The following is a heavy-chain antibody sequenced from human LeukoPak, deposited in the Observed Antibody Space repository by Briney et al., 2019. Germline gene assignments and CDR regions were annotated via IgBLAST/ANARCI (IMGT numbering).Heavy chain of an antibody. V-gene: IGHV4-34*01. CDR2: INHSGST. J-gene: IGHJ5*01. D-gene: IGHD3-10*01. Sequence: PSETLSLTYAVYGGSFSGYYWSWIRQPPGKGLEWIGEINHSGSTNYNPSLKSRVTISVDTSKNQFSLKLSSVTAADTAVYYCARGIWFGELTFGSWGQGTLVTVSS. CDR3: ARGIWFGELTFGS. CDR1: GGSFSGYY.